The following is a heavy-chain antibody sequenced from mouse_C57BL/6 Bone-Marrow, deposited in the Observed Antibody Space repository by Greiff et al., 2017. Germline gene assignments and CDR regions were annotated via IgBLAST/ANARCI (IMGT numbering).Heavy chain of an antibody. Sequence: QVKLQQSGPGLVQPSQSLSITCTVSGFSLTSYGVHWVRQSPGKGLEWLGVIWRGGSTDYNAAFMSRLSITKDNSKSQVFFQMNSLQADDTAIYYGAKTNTPNDYGSTDWYFDVWGTGTTVTVSS. J-gene: IGHJ1*03. D-gene: IGHD1-1*01. CDR1: GFSLTSYG. CDR2: IWRGGST. V-gene: IGHV2-5*01. CDR3: AKTNTPNDYGSTDWYFDV.